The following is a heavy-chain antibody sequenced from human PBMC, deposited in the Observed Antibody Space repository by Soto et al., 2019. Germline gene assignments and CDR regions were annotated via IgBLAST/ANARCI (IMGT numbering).Heavy chain of an antibody. CDR2: IDPSDSQT. CDR3: ARQIYDSDTGPNFQYYFDS. D-gene: IGHD3-22*01. Sequence: GESVKISCKGSGYSFAGYWITWVRQKPGKGLEWMGRIDPSDSQTYYSPSFRGHVTISVTKSITTVFLQWSSLRASDTSMYYCARQIYDSDTGPNFQYYFDSWGQGTPVTVSS. CDR1: GYSFAGYW. J-gene: IGHJ4*02. V-gene: IGHV5-10-1*01.